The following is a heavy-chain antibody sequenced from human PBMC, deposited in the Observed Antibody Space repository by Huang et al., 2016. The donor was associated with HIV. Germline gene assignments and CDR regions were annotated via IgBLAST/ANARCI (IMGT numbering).Heavy chain of an antibody. CDR1: GGTFSTNA. V-gene: IGHV1-69*13. Sequence: QVQLVQSGAEVKRPGASVKVSCRASGGTFSTNAVSWGRQAPGQGLEWMGGIIPMFGTTNYAQRFQGKVTITADEASSTVDMELSSLRSDDTAVYYCARQPYCGGDCAHYYYFYMDVWGKGTTVTVSS. CDR3: ARQPYCGGDCAHYYYFYMDV. J-gene: IGHJ6*03. CDR2: IIPMFGTT. D-gene: IGHD2-21*02.